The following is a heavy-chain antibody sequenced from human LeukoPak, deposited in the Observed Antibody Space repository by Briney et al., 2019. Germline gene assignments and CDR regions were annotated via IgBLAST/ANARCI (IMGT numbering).Heavy chain of an antibody. J-gene: IGHJ3*02. Sequence: GASVKVSCKASGYTFTSYDINWVRQATGQGLEWMGWMNPNSGNTGYAQKFQGRVTITRNTSISTAYMELSSLRSEDTAVYYCARGLLWFGELSRGDAFDIWGQGTMVTVSS. V-gene: IGHV1-8*01. CDR3: ARGLLWFGELSRGDAFDI. CDR1: GYTFTSYD. D-gene: IGHD3-10*01. CDR2: MNPNSGNT.